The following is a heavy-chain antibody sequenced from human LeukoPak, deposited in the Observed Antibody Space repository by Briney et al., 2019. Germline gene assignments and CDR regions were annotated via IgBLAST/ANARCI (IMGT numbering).Heavy chain of an antibody. CDR3: AREASGAPGTREFDY. V-gene: IGHV1-18*01. D-gene: IGHD6-13*01. J-gene: IGHJ4*02. Sequence: ASVKVSCKASGYTFTRYDISWVRQAPGQGLEWVGWISGYNGNTKYAQKVQGRVTMTTDTSASTAYMELRSLRSDDTAVYYCAREASGAPGTREFDYWGQGTLVTVSS. CDR1: GYTFTRYD. CDR2: ISGYNGNT.